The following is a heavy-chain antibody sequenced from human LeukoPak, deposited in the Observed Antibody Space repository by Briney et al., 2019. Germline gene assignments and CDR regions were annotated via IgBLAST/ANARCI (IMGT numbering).Heavy chain of an antibody. CDR2: INPNSGGT. CDR1: GYTFTGYY. J-gene: IGHJ5*02. Sequence: ASVKVSCKASGYTFTGYYMHWVRQAPGQGLEWMGWINPNSGGTNYAQKFQGRVTMTRDTSISTAYMELSRLRSDDTAVYYCARDSSGWYKWFDPWGQGTLVTVSS. V-gene: IGHV1-2*02. D-gene: IGHD6-19*01. CDR3: ARDSSGWYKWFDP.